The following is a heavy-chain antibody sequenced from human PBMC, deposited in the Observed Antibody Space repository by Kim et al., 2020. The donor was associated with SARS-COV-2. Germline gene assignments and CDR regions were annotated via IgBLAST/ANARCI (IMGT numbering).Heavy chain of an antibody. CDR2: ISGSGGST. CDR1: GFTFSSYA. Sequence: GGSLRLSCAASGFTFSSYAMTWVRQAPGRGLEWVSGISGSGGSTYYADSVKGRFTISRDNSKNTLYLQMNSLRVEDTALYYCAKVRWEPIWGQGTLVTVSS. D-gene: IGHD1-26*01. CDR3: AKVRWEPI. V-gene: IGHV3-23*01. J-gene: IGHJ4*02.